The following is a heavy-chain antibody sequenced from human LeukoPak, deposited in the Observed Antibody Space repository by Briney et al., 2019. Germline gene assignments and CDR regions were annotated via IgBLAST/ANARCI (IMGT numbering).Heavy chain of an antibody. CDR2: INPSGGST. Sequence: ASVKLSCTASGYTFTPYYMHWVRQAPGPGLEWMGIINPSGGSTSYAQKFQGRVTMTRDTSTTTVYMELSSLRSEDTAVYYCARDQTDGIYSGYDLYFDYWGQGTLVTVSS. CDR1: GYTFTPYY. CDR3: ARDQTDGIYSGYDLYFDY. J-gene: IGHJ4*02. V-gene: IGHV1-46*01. D-gene: IGHD5-12*01.